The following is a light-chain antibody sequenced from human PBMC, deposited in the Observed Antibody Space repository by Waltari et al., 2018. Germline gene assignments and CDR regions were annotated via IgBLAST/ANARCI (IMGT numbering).Light chain of an antibody. CDR3: QHYVSLPAT. CDR2: VTS. CDR1: QSVSRT. J-gene: IGKJ1*01. V-gene: IGKV3-20*01. Sequence: EIVFTHSLDTLSLSPGERATLSCRASQSVSRTIAWYQQKPGQAPKLLIYVTSTRATGIPDRFSGSGSGTDFSLTISRLEPEDFAIYYCQHYVSLPATFGQGTKVEIK.